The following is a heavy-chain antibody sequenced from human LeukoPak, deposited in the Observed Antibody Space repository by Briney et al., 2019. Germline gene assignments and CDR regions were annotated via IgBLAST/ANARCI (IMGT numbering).Heavy chain of an antibody. CDR1: GGSISSYY. CDR3: AREENAVFDH. D-gene: IGHD2-2*01. CDR2: IYYSGST. Sequence: PSETLSLTCTVSGGSISSYYWSWIRQPPGKGLEWIGYIYYSGSTNHNPSLKSRVTISVDTSKNQFSLKLSSVTAADTAVYYCAREENAVFDHWGQGTLVTVSS. V-gene: IGHV4-59*01. J-gene: IGHJ4*02.